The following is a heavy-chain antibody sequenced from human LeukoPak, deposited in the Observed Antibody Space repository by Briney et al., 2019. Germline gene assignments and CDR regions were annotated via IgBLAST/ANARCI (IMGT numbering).Heavy chain of an antibody. J-gene: IGHJ4*02. CDR3: ARVADSRDWYYFDY. D-gene: IGHD6-19*01. CDR2: INNNGDNT. V-gene: IGHV3-64*02. Sequence: GGSLRLSCAASGFTFSNYVVHWVRQAPGKGLEYVSAINNNGDNTYYTDSVKGRFTISRDNSKNTLYLQMGSLGAEDMAVYYCARVADSRDWYYFDYWGQGTLVTVST. CDR1: GFTFSNYV.